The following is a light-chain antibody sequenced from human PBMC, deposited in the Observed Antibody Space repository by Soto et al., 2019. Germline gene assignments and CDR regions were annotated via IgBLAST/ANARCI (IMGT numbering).Light chain of an antibody. CDR1: SSNIGSNY. J-gene: IGLJ3*02. V-gene: IGLV1-47*01. CDR2: RNN. Sequence: QPVLTQPPSASGTPGQRVTISCSGSSSNIGSNYVYWYQQLPGTAPKLLIYRNNQRPSGVPDRFSGSKSGTSASLAISGLRSEDEADYYCAACADSMSGWVFGGGTQLTVL. CDR3: AACADSMSGWV.